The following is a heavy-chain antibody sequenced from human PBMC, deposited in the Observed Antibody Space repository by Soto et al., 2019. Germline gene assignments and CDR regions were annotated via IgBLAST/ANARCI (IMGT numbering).Heavy chain of an antibody. CDR3: ARSTKTYYYGSGSYPPLGY. J-gene: IGHJ4*02. Sequence: SETLSLTCTVSGGSISSSSYYWGWIRQPPGKGLEWIGSIYYSGSTYYNPSLKSRVTISVDTSKNQFSLKLSSVTAADTAVYYCARSTKTYYYGSGSYPPLGYWGQGTLVTVSS. CDR2: IYYSGST. D-gene: IGHD3-10*01. V-gene: IGHV4-39*07. CDR1: GGSISSSSYY.